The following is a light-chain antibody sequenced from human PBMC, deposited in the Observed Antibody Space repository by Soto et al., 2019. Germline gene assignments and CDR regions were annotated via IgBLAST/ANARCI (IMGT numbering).Light chain of an antibody. V-gene: IGKV3-20*01. CDR2: GAS. Sequence: EIVLTQSPATLSLSPGESATLSCRATRSVSSYLAWYQQKPGQAPRLLIYGASTRATGIPARFSGSGSGTDFTLSISRLEPEDFAVYYCQQHGTSPITFGQGTRLEIK. CDR1: RSVSSY. CDR3: QQHGTSPIT. J-gene: IGKJ5*01.